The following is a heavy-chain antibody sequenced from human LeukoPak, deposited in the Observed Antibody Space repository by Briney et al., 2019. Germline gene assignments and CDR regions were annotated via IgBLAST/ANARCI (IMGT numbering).Heavy chain of an antibody. Sequence: SVKVSCKASGGTFSSYAISWVRQAPGQGLEWMGGIIPIFGTANYAQKFQGRVTITTDESTSTAYMELSSLRSEDTAVYYCARDSKDYGGNGGFDYWGQGTLVTVSS. V-gene: IGHV1-69*05. CDR3: ARDSKDYGGNGGFDY. CDR2: IIPIFGTA. J-gene: IGHJ4*02. CDR1: GGTFSSYA. D-gene: IGHD4-23*01.